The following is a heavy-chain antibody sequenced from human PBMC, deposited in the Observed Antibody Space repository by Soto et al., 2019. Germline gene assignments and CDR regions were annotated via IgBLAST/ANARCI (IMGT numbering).Heavy chain of an antibody. CDR1: GGTFSNYA. Sequence: QVRLVQSGAEVKKPGSSVKVSCKASGGTFSNYAITWLRQAPGQGLEWLGGIIPVFGTVNYAQKFQGRVTITADESTSTAYMELNRLRSEDTAVYYCARDNPYTNSFGNWFDPWGQGTLVIVS. CDR3: ARDNPYTNSFGNWFDP. V-gene: IGHV1-69*01. J-gene: IGHJ5*02. D-gene: IGHD6-13*01. CDR2: IIPVFGTV.